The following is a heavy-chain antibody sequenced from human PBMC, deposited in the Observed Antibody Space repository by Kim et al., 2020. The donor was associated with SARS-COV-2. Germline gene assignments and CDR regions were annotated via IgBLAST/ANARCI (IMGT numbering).Heavy chain of an antibody. CDR2: IGQDGTVT. J-gene: IGHJ4*02. CDR1: GFTFSSYW. V-gene: IGHV3-7*03. D-gene: IGHD3-22*01. Sequence: GGSLRLSCAASGFTFSSYWMTWVRQAPGKGLEWVANIGQDGTVTNYVDSVRGRFTISRDNAKDSLYLQMNSLRAEDTAMYYCAKYDLDSSGYYFHYWGQGTLVTVSS. CDR3: AKYDLDSSGYYFHY.